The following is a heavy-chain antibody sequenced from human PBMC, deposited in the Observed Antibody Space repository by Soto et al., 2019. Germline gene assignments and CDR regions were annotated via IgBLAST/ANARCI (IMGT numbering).Heavy chain of an antibody. CDR3: SRARYCTSPSCYNHYYYGMDI. CDR2: IGVYNGKT. CDR1: GYTFTEYG. D-gene: IGHD2-2*02. Sequence: QEQLVQSGGEVKKPGASVRVSCKASGYTFTEYGITWVRQAPGQGLEWMGWIGVYNGKTNYARKLQGRVIMTADTSASTAYMELRSLRSDDTAVYYCSRARYCTSPSCYNHYYYGMDIWGQGTTVSVSS. J-gene: IGHJ6*02. V-gene: IGHV1-18*04.